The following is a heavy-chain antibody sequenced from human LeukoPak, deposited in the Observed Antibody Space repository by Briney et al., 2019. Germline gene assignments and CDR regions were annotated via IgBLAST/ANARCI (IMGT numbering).Heavy chain of an antibody. CDR2: ISGSGDNT. V-gene: IGHV3-23*01. CDR3: AKDIYDSSGYPWYFDY. J-gene: IGHJ4*02. D-gene: IGHD3-22*01. CDR1: GFTFYTYA. Sequence: GGSLRLSCAASGFTFYTYAMTWVRQAPGKGLEWVSSISGSGDNTYYADSVKGRFTVSRDNSKNTLYLQMNSLRAEDTALYYCAKDIYDSSGYPWYFDYWGQGTLVTVSS.